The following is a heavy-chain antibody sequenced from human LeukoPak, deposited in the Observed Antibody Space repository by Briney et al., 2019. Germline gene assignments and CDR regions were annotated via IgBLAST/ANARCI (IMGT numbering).Heavy chain of an antibody. V-gene: IGHV3-9*01. D-gene: IGHD3-16*01. Sequence: GRSLRLSCAASGFTFDDYAMHWVRQAPGKGLEWVSGISWNSGSIGYADSVKGRFTISRDNAKNSLYLQMNSLRAEGTALYYCASAGGTEFGYYYGMDVWGQGTTVTVSS. J-gene: IGHJ6*02. CDR1: GFTFDDYA. CDR2: ISWNSGSI. CDR3: ASAGGTEFGYYYGMDV.